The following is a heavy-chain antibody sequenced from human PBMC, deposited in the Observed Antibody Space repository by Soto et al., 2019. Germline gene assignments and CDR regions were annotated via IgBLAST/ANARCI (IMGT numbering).Heavy chain of an antibody. CDR1: GFTFSSFA. CDR3: ASVDYGAYIPHFDY. D-gene: IGHD4-17*01. CDR2: ITGSGGST. V-gene: IGHV3-23*01. Sequence: EVQLLESGGGLVQPGGSLRLSCAASGFTFSSFAMGWVRQAPGNWLEWVSTITGSGGSTFYADSVKGRFTISRDNSKNTLYLQMNSLRAEDTAIYYCASVDYGAYIPHFDYWGQGTLVTVSS. J-gene: IGHJ4*02.